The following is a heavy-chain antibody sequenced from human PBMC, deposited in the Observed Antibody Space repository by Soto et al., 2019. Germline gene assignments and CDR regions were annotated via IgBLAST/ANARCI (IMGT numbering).Heavy chain of an antibody. CDR1: GFSLSTSGVG. J-gene: IGHJ4*02. CDR2: IYWDDDK. D-gene: IGHD3-10*01. Sequence: ITLKESGPPLVKPTQTLTLTCSFSGFSLSTSGVGVGWIRQPPGKALEWLALIYWDDDKRYSPSLKSRLTITKDTSKNQVVLTMTNMDPVDTATYYCAHRRSYGSGSYFDYWGQGTLVTVSS. CDR3: AHRRSYGSGSYFDY. V-gene: IGHV2-5*02.